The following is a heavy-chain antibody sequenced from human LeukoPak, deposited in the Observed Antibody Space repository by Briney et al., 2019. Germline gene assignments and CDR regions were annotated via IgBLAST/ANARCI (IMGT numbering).Heavy chain of an antibody. CDR1: GYTFTGYY. D-gene: IGHD3-10*01. Sequence: APVKVSCKASGYTFTGYYMHWVRQPPGQGLELMGWINPNSGGTNYAQKFQGRVTMTRDTSISTAYMELSRLRSDDTAVYYCARNPKGSMVRGVIDHWGQGTLVTVSS. J-gene: IGHJ4*02. CDR3: ARNPKGSMVRGVIDH. V-gene: IGHV1-2*02. CDR2: INPNSGGT.